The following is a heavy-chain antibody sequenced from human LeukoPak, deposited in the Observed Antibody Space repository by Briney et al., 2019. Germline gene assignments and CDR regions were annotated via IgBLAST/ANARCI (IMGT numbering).Heavy chain of an antibody. CDR3: ARAGRKSRGVDLVRKKETGYYYYMDV. Sequence: GGSLRLSCAASGFTFDDYGMSWVRQAPGKGLEWVSVIYSGGSTYYADSVKGRFTISRDNSKNTLYLQMNSLRAEDTAVYYCARAGRKSRGVDLVRKKETGYYYYMDVWGKGTTVTVSS. V-gene: IGHV3-66*01. J-gene: IGHJ6*03. D-gene: IGHD3-10*02. CDR1: GFTFDDYG. CDR2: IYSGGST.